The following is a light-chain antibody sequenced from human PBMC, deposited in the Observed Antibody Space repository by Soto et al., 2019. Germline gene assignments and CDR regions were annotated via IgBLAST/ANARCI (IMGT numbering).Light chain of an antibody. CDR3: QQYDSFPRT. V-gene: IGKV1-5*01. J-gene: IGKJ1*01. Sequence: DIQMTQSPSTLSASVGDRVSITCRASQSISSWVAWYQQIPGKAPKFLIYDASRLESGVPSRFSGSGSGTEFTLTISSLQPDDFATYYCQQYDSFPRTFGQGTKVDIK. CDR1: QSISSW. CDR2: DAS.